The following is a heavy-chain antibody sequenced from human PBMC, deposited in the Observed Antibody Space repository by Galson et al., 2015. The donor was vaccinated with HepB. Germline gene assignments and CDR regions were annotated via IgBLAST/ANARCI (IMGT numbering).Heavy chain of an antibody. V-gene: IGHV3-30*04. CDR3: ARVKNDYGDSADWYLDL. Sequence: SLRLSCAASGFIFSNYAMYWVRQAPGKGLEWVALISFDGNNKYYADSVKGRFPISRDNSKNTLYLQMNSLRAEDTAVYYCARVKNDYGDSADWYLDLWGRGTLVTVSS. J-gene: IGHJ2*01. CDR1: GFIFSNYA. CDR2: ISFDGNNK. D-gene: IGHD4-17*01.